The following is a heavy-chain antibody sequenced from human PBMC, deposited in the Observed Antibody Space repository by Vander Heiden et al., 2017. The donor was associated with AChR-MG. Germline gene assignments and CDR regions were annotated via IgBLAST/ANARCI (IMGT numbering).Heavy chain of an antibody. Sequence: QVTLRESGPALVKPTQTLTLTCTFSGFSLRTSGMCVSWIRQPPGKALEWLARIDWDDDKYYSTSLKTRLTISKDTSKNQVALTMTNMDPVDTATYYCARMSGIPYYYGMDVWGQGTTVTVSS. CDR3: ARMSGIPYYYGMDV. CDR1: GFSLRTSGMC. V-gene: IGHV2-70*15. J-gene: IGHJ6*02. D-gene: IGHD3-10*01. CDR2: IDWDDDK.